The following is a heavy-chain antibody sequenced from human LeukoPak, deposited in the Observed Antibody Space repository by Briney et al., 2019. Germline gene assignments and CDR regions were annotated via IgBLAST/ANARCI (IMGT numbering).Heavy chain of an antibody. Sequence: PGGSLRLSCAASGFTFSSYGLHWVRQAPGKGLEWVAVISYDGSNKYYADSVKGRFTISRDNSKNTLYLQMNSLGAEDTAVYYCAKPPNSDAFDIWGQGTMVTVSS. CDR3: AKPPNSDAFDI. CDR1: GFTFSSYG. J-gene: IGHJ3*02. CDR2: ISYDGSNK. D-gene: IGHD1-7*01. V-gene: IGHV3-30*18.